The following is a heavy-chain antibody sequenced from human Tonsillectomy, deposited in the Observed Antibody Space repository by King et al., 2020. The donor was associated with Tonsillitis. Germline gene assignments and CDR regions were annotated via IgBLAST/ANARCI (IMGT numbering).Heavy chain of an antibody. J-gene: IGHJ4*02. CDR1: GGSISSYY. CDR2: IYYSGST. Sequence: VQLQESGPGLVKPSETLSLTCTVSGGSISSYYWSWIRQPPGKGLEWIGYIYYSGSTNYNPSLKSRVTISVDTSKNQFPLKLSSVTAADTAVYYCARGVHYWGQGTLVTVSS. CDR3: ARGVHY. V-gene: IGHV4-59*01.